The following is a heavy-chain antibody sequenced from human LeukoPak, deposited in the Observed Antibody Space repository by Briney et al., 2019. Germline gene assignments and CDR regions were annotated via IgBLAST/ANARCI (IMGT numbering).Heavy chain of an antibody. Sequence: PGGSLRLSCAASGFTFSTYTVHWVRQAAGKGLEGVATISYDGSNKYYVDPVKGRFTISRDNSKNTPYLQTNRLRAEDTAVDYCALSYYDRSGSYYSHFVYWGQGTLLSLSS. V-gene: IGHV3-30*04. CDR3: ALSYYDRSGSYYSHFVY. CDR2: ISYDGSNK. CDR1: GFTFSTYT. J-gene: IGHJ4*02. D-gene: IGHD3-10*01.